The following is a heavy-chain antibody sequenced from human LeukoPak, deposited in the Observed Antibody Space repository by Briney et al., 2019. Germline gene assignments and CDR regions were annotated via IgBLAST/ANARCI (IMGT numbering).Heavy chain of an antibody. CDR2: INPNSGGT. CDR3: ARASQLGNYYDSSGYYNDAFDI. J-gene: IGHJ3*02. V-gene: IGHV1-2*02. Sequence: GASVKVSCKASGYTFTRYYMHWVRQAPGQGLEWLGWINPNSGGTNYAQKFQGRVTMTRDTSISTAYMELSRLRSDDTAVYYCARASQLGNYYDSSGYYNDAFDIWGQGTMVTVSS. CDR1: GYTFTRYY. D-gene: IGHD3-22*01.